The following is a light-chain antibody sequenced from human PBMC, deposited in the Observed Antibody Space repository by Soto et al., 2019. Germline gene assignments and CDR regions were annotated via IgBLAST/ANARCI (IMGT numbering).Light chain of an antibody. CDR1: SSDVGGSDY. CDR3: CSYAGRYTWV. Sequence: QSVLTQPRSVSGSPGQSVTISCTGVSSDVGGSDYVSWYQQYPGKAPKVMIYDVSRRPSGVPDRFSGSKSGNTASLTISGLQAEDEADYYCCSYAGRYTWVFGGGTKVTVL. J-gene: IGLJ3*02. CDR2: DVS. V-gene: IGLV2-11*01.